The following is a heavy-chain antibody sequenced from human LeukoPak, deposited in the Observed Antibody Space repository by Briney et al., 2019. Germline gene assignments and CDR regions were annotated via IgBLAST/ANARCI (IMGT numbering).Heavy chain of an antibody. D-gene: IGHD1-26*01. Sequence: PGGSLRLSCAATGFTFSDYYMSWIRQAPGKGLEWVSFITTSGSTTYYADSVKGRFTISRDNAKNTLYLQMNSLRAEDTATYYCARDGSDNAAFVNYFFAFWGQGALVTVSS. J-gene: IGHJ4*02. CDR1: GFTFSDYY. CDR3: ARDGSDNAAFVNYFFAF. V-gene: IGHV3-11*04. CDR2: ITTSGSTT.